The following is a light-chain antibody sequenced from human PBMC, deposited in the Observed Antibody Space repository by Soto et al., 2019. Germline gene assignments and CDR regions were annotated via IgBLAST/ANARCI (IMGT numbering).Light chain of an antibody. CDR1: QTIGTY. CDR3: QQSYSPPPIT. J-gene: IGKJ5*01. CDR2: DAS. V-gene: IGKV1-39*01. Sequence: IEVTQSPSSLASSLGDRVTITCRSSQTIGTYVNWYRQKSGAAPELLIYDASTLQSGVPSRFRGGASGTDFTLTISSLQLDDFATYYCQQSYSPPPITFGQGTRLEIK.